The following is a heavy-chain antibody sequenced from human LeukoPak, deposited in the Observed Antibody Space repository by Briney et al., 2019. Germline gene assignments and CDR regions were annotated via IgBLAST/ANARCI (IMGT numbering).Heavy chain of an antibody. D-gene: IGHD3-10*01. Sequence: GWSLRLSCSASGFTFSSYAMHWVRQAPGKGLEYGSAISSNGGSTYYADSVKGRFTISRDNSKNTLYLQMNSLRAEDTAVYYCARDALPYGSGSYSDYWGQGTLVTVSS. CDR1: GFTFSSYA. V-gene: IGHV3-64*04. CDR3: ARDALPYGSGSYSDY. J-gene: IGHJ4*02. CDR2: ISSNGGST.